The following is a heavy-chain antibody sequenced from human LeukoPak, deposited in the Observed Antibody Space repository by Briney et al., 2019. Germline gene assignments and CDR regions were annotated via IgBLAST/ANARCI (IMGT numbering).Heavy chain of an antibody. CDR3: AKAKTAGTSRYYYYGMDV. J-gene: IGHJ6*02. CDR2: ISASGGST. Sequence: PGASLRLSCAASEFTFSSYAMTWVRQAPGKGLEWVSAISASGGSTYYADSVKGRFTISRDNSKNTLYLQMNCLRAEDTAVYCCAKAKTAGTSRYYYYGMDVWGQGTTVTVSS. V-gene: IGHV3-23*01. D-gene: IGHD6-13*01. CDR1: EFTFSSYA.